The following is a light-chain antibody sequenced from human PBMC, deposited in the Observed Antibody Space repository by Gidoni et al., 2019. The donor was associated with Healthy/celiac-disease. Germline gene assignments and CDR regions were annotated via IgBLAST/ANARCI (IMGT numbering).Light chain of an antibody. CDR3: QSYDSSNQV. J-gene: IGLJ6*01. CDR1: SGSIASNY. CDR2: EDN. V-gene: IGLV6-57*04. Sequence: NFMLTQPPSVSESPGKTVTISCTRSSGSIASNYVQWYQQRPGSAPTTVIYEDNQRPSGVPDRFSGSIDSSSNSASLTISGLKTEDEADYYCQSYDSSNQVFGSGTKVTVL.